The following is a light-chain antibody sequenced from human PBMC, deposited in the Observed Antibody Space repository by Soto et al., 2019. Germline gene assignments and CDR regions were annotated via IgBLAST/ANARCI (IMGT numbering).Light chain of an antibody. CDR3: QQYNTYWT. J-gene: IGKJ1*01. CDR1: QSISNW. V-gene: IGKV1-5*03. CDR2: KAS. Sequence: IQMTQSPSTLPASVGDRVTITCRVSQSISNWLAWYQQKPGKAPKLLIYKASTLESEVPSRFSGSGSGTEFTLTISSLQPDDFATYYCQQYNTYWTFGQGTKVEIK.